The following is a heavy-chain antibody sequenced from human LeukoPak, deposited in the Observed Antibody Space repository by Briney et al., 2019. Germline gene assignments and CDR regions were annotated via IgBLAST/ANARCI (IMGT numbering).Heavy chain of an antibody. CDR1: GGSFSGYY. J-gene: IGHJ4*02. V-gene: IGHV3-23*01. D-gene: IGHD3-10*01. Sequence: ASETLSLTCAVYGGSFSGYYWSWIRQPPGKGLEWVSGISPSGDITYYADSVKGRFTISRDNSKNTLYLEVISLTAEDTAVYYCAKDDAWLRFGEWSQGTLVTVSS. CDR3: AKDDAWLRFGE. CDR2: ISPSGDIT.